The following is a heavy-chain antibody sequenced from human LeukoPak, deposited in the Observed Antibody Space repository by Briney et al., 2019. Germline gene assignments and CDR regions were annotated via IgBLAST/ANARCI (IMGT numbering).Heavy chain of an antibody. Sequence: SETLSLTCAVYGGSFSGYYWSWIRQPPGKGLEWIGEINHSGSTYYNPSLKSRVTISVDRSKNQFSLKLSSVTAADTAVYYCARQLLLNWFDPWGQGTLVTVSS. CDR3: ARQLLLNWFDP. J-gene: IGHJ5*02. D-gene: IGHD2-2*01. CDR1: GGSFSGYY. V-gene: IGHV4-34*01. CDR2: INHSGST.